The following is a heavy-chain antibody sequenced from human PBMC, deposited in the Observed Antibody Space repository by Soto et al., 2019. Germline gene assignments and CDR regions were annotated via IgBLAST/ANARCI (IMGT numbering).Heavy chain of an antibody. J-gene: IGHJ4*02. V-gene: IGHV1-46*03. Sequence: QVQLVQSGAEVKKPGASVKVSCKASGYTLTNFYIHWVRQAPGQGLEWMGIINRNGGSTNYAHNFQGRVTITRDTSTSTVYMDLSSLRSEDTAVYYCARGLGSGDYWGRGTLVTVSS. CDR1: GYTLTNFY. CDR2: INRNGGST. D-gene: IGHD6-25*01. CDR3: ARGLGSGDY.